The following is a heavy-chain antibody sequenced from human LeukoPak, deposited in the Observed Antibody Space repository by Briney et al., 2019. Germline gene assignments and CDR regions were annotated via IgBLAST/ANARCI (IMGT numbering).Heavy chain of an antibody. Sequence: PGGSLRLSCAASGFTFNTYEMNWARQAPGKGLEWVSYISSGGSSIYYADSVKGRFTISRDNAKNSLYLQMNSLRAEDTAVYYCARRQFYYYGMDVWGQGTTVTVSS. V-gene: IGHV3-48*03. J-gene: IGHJ6*02. CDR2: ISSGGSSI. CDR1: GFTFNTYE. D-gene: IGHD5-24*01. CDR3: ARRQFYYYGMDV.